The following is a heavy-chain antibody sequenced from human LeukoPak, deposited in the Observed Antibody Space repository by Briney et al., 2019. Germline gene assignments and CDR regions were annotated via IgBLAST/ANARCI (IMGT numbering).Heavy chain of an antibody. V-gene: IGHV4-59*01. J-gene: IGHJ6*02. CDR1: GGSISSYY. CDR3: ARDRAHYYGYGMDV. D-gene: IGHD3-10*01. CDR2: IYYSGST. Sequence: SETLSLTCTVSGGSISSYYWSWIRQPPGKGLEWIGYIYYSGSTNYNPSLKSRVTISVDTSKNQFSLKLSSVTAADTALYYCARDRAHYYGYGMDVWGQGTTVTVSS.